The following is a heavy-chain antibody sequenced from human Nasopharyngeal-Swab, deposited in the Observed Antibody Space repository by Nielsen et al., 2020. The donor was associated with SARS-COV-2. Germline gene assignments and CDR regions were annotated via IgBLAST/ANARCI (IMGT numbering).Heavy chain of an antibody. CDR3: TRVIRIAVAGTPYYYYYYYMDV. CDR2: IRSKAYGGTT. V-gene: IGHV3-49*04. D-gene: IGHD6-19*01. CDR1: GFTFGDYA. J-gene: IGHJ6*03. Sequence: GESLKISCTASGFTFGDYAMSWVRQAPGKGLEWVGFIRSKAYGGTTEYAASVKGRFTISRDDSKSIAHLQMNSLKTEDTAVYYRTRVIRIAVAGTPYYYYYYYMDVWGKGTTVTVSS.